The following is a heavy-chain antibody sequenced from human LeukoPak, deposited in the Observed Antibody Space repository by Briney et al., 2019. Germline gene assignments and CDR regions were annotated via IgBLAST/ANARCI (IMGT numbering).Heavy chain of an antibody. CDR3: ARERVVVTAIEDCYYGMDV. D-gene: IGHD2-21*02. CDR1: GFTFSSYA. CDR2: INSDGSST. J-gene: IGHJ6*02. Sequence: GGSLRLSRAASGFTFSSYAMSWVRQAPGKGLVWVSRINSDGSSTSYADSVKGRFTISRDNAKNTLYLQMNSLRAEDTAVYYCARERVVVTAIEDCYYGMDVWGQGTTVTVSS. V-gene: IGHV3-74*01.